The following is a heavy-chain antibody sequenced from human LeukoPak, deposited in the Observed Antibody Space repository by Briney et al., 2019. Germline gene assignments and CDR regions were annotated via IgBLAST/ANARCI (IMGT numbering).Heavy chain of an antibody. Sequence: GESLKISCKGSGYSFTRYWIGWVRQMPGKGLEWMGIIYPGDSDTRYSPSFQGQVTISADKSISTAYLQWSSLKASDTAMYCCAREGDSSGYSNAFDIWGQGTMVTVSS. CDR2: IYPGDSDT. CDR3: AREGDSSGYSNAFDI. J-gene: IGHJ3*02. CDR1: GYSFTRYW. D-gene: IGHD3-22*01. V-gene: IGHV5-51*01.